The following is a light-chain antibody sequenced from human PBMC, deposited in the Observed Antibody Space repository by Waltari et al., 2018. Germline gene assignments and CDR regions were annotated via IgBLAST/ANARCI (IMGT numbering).Light chain of an antibody. V-gene: IGKV3-15*01. CDR2: GAS. J-gene: IGKJ2*01. CDR1: QSVSSN. CDR3: QQYNNWPPWYT. Sequence: EIVITPSPATLSVSPGEEATLPCRASQSVSSNLAWYQQKPGQAPRLLIYGASTRATGIPARFSGSGSGTEFTLTISSLQSEDFAVYYCQQYNNWPPWYTFGQGTKLEIK.